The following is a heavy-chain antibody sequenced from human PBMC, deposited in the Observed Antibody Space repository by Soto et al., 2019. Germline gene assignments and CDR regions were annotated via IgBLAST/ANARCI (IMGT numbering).Heavy chain of an antibody. V-gene: IGHV3-48*03. CDR3: AREWGTSIAAAFDY. Sequence: EVQLVESGGGLVQPGGSLKLSCAASGFTFSSFEMNWVRQAPGKGLEWVSYISNSGRIIYYADSVKGRFTISRDDAKNSLYLQMNSLGAEDTAVYYCAREWGTSIAAAFDYWGQGTLVTVSS. J-gene: IGHJ4*02. D-gene: IGHD6-6*01. CDR2: ISNSGRII. CDR1: GFTFSSFE.